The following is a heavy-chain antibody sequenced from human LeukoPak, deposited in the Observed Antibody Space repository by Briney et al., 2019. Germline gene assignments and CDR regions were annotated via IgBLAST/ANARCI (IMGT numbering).Heavy chain of an antibody. V-gene: IGHV1-2*02. CDR1: GYTFTGYF. J-gene: IGHJ6*02. D-gene: IGHD2-15*01. CDR2: INPNSGGT. Sequence: ASVKVSCKASGYTFTGYFMHWVRQAPGQGLEWMGWINPNSGGTNYAQKFQGRVTMTRDKSISKAYMALSRLRSADPAVYYCARASYCSGGSCYPPDYYYNGMDVWGQGTTVTVSS. CDR3: ARASYCSGGSCYPPDYYYNGMDV.